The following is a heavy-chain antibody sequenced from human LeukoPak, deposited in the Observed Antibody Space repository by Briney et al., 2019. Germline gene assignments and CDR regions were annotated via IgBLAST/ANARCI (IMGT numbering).Heavy chain of an antibody. V-gene: IGHV4-38-2*02. CDR3: ARVVQSTDSSGFYLPEYFQH. CDR1: GYSISGGYH. J-gene: IGHJ1*01. Sequence: PSETLSLTRTVSGYSISGGYHWGWIRQPPGKGLEWIGSIYHSGSTYYNPSLKSRVTISVDTSKNQFSLKLRSVTAADTAVYYCARVVQSTDSSGFYLPEYFQHWGQGTLVTVSS. CDR2: IYHSGST. D-gene: IGHD3-22*01.